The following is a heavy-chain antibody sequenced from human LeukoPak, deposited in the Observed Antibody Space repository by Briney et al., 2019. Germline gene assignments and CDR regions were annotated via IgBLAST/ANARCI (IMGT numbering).Heavy chain of an antibody. Sequence: ASVKVSCKASGYTFTSYGISWVRQAPGQGLEWMGWISAYNGNTNYAQKLQGRVTMTTDTSTSTAYMELRSLRSDDTPVYYCAGGIVVVTAIRAHDAFDIWGQGTMVTVSS. CDR2: ISAYNGNT. D-gene: IGHD2-21*02. J-gene: IGHJ3*02. CDR1: GYTFTSYG. V-gene: IGHV1-18*01. CDR3: AGGIVVVTAIRAHDAFDI.